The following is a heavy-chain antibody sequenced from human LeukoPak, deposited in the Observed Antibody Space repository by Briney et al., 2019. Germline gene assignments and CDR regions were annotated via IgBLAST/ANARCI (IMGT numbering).Heavy chain of an antibody. J-gene: IGHJ4*02. CDR1: GGSFSGCY. D-gene: IGHD6-19*01. CDR2: INHSGST. CDR3: ARLVAVAGRSY. V-gene: IGHV4-34*01. Sequence: SETLSLTCAVYGGSFSGCYWSWIRQPPGKGLEWIGEINHSGSTNYNPSLKSRVTISVDTSKNQFSLKLSSVTAADTAVYYCARLVAVAGRSYWGQGTLVTVSS.